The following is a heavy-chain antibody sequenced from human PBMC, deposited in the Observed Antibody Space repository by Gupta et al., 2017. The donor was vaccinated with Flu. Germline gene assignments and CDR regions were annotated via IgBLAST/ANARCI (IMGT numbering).Heavy chain of an antibody. CDR2: INQDGSYK. J-gene: IGHJ3*01. D-gene: IGHD3-3*02. V-gene: IGHV3-7*01. CDR1: W. Sequence: WMIWIRQAPGKGLEWVASINQDGSYKYYVDSVKGRFTISRDNAKNSVFLQMNSLRAEDTALYYCARELADIGGQGTMVTVSS. CDR3: ARELADI.